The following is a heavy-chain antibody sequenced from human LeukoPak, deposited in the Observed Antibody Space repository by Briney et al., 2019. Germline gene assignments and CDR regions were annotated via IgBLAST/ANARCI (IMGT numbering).Heavy chain of an antibody. CDR2: ISGSGGST. CDR1: GFTFSSFA. Sequence: GGSLRLSCAASGFTFSSFAMTWVRQAPGKGLEWVSAISGSGGSTYYADSVKGRFTISRDNAKNTLYLQMNSLRAEDTAVYYCARVSSDYTTCKYPFDYWGQGTLVTVSS. CDR3: ARVSSDYTTCKYPFDY. D-gene: IGHD3-3*01. V-gene: IGHV3-23*01. J-gene: IGHJ4*02.